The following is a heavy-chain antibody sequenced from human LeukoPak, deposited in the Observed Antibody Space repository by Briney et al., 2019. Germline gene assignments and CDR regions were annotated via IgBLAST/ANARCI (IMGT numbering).Heavy chain of an antibody. V-gene: IGHV5-51*01. CDR2: IYLHDSDT. J-gene: IGHJ4*02. Sequence: GASLKISCRGSPYSLTTYWIVWVRQMPGKGLEWMGIIYLHDSDTRYSPSFLGQVTISADKSINTAYLQWSSLKASDTAMYYGARLPSSSSGPVDYWGQGTLVSVSS. CDR1: PYSLTTYW. D-gene: IGHD6-6*01. CDR3: ARLPSSSSGPVDY.